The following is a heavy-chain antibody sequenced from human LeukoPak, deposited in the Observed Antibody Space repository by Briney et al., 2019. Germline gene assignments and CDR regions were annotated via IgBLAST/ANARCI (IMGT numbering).Heavy chain of an antibody. V-gene: IGHV4-34*01. CDR2: INHSGST. CDR1: GGSISDYY. CDR3: ATYAVATTFSRWFDP. Sequence: SETLSLTCTVSGGSISDYYWNWIRQPPGKGLEWIGEINHSGSTNYNPSLKSRVTISVDTSKKQFSLKLGSVTAADTAVYYCATYAVATTFSRWFDPWGQGTLVTVSS. J-gene: IGHJ5*02. D-gene: IGHD5-12*01.